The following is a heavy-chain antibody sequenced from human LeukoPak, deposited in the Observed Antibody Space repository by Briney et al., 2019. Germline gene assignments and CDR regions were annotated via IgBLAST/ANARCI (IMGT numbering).Heavy chain of an antibody. CDR1: GFTFRIYW. J-gene: IGHJ6*02. V-gene: IGHV3-7*04. CDR3: ARDYFYPMDV. Sequence: GGSLRLSCEASGFTFRIYWMSWVRQAPGKGLEWVANIKHDGSEKYYVDSVKGRFTISRDNAKSSLYLQMNSLRAEDTAVYYCARDYFYPMDVWGQGTTVTVSS. CDR2: IKHDGSEK.